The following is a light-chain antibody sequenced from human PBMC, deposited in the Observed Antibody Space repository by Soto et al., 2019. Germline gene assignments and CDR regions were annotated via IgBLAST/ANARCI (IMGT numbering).Light chain of an antibody. V-gene: IGLV2-14*01. CDR2: EVS. J-gene: IGLJ1*01. CDR3: CSYTSSTNYV. Sequence: QSVLTQPASVSGSPGQSITISCTGTSSDISIYNYVSWYQQHPGKAPKLIIYEVSNRPSGISNRFSGAKSGNTASLTISGLQVEDEADYYSCSYTSSTNYVFGAGTKVTVL. CDR1: SSDISIYNY.